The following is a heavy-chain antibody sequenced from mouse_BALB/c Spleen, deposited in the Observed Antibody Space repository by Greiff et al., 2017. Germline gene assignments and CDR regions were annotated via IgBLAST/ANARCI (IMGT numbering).Heavy chain of an antibody. J-gene: IGHJ4*01. CDR2: IYPGDGDT. V-gene: IGHV1-87*01. D-gene: IGHD2-2*01. CDR3: ARRGGYVYAMDY. Sequence: VQLQQSGAELARPGASVKLSCKASGYTFTSYWMQWVKQRPGQGLEWIGAIYPGDGDTRYTQKFKGKATLTADKSSSTAYMQLSSLASEDSAVYYCARRGGYVYAMDYWGQGTSVTVSS. CDR1: GYTFTSYW.